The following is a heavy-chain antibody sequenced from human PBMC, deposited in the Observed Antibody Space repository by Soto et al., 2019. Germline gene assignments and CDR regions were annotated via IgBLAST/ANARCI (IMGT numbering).Heavy chain of an antibody. V-gene: IGHV3-23*01. CDR3: ARGSPDEQPPDRDYNPGYYYYGMDV. CDR2: ISGSGGST. D-gene: IGHD4-4*01. J-gene: IGHJ6*02. CDR1: GFTFSSYA. Sequence: PGGSLRLSCAASGFTFSSYAMSWVLQAPWKGLEWVSAISGSGGSTYYADSVKGRFTISRDNSKNTLYLQMNSLRAEDTAVYYCARGSPDEQPPDRDYNPGYYYYGMDVWGQGTTVTVSS.